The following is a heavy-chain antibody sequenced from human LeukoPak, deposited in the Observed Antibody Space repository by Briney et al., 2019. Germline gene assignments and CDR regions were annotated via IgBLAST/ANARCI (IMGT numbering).Heavy chain of an antibody. D-gene: IGHD6-6*01. CDR2: IYYTGST. CDR1: GGSIVNYY. V-gene: IGHV4-59*12. CDR3: ARGRVWDALDV. Sequence: PSETLSLTCTVSGGSIVNYYWSWIRQPPGKGLEWIGYIYYTGSTVHSPSLKSRVTMSVDMSKKQLSLKTSSVAAADTAVYYCARGRVWDALDVWGQGTMVTVSS. J-gene: IGHJ3*01.